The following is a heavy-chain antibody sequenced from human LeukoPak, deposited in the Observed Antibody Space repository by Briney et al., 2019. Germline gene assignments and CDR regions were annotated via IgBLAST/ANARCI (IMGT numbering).Heavy chain of an antibody. J-gene: IGHJ4*02. CDR2: ISSTGGST. D-gene: IGHD2-2*01. Sequence: GGPLRLSCAASGFTFSGYAMHWVRQAPGKGLEYVSVISSTGGSTFYANSMKGRFTISRDNSKNTLYLQMGSLRAEDMAVYYCAREARHCSSSSCHIDYWGQGTLVSVSS. CDR1: GFTFSGYA. V-gene: IGHV3-64*01. CDR3: AREARHCSSSSCHIDY.